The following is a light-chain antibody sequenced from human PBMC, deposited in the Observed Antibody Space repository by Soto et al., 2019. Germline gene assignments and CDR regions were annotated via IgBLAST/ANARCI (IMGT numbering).Light chain of an antibody. J-gene: IGKJ5*01. V-gene: IGKV1-39*01. Sequence: DIQMTQSPSSLSASVGDRVTITCRASQSISSYLNWYQQKPGKAPKLLMYDESSLQSGVPSRFSGSGSGTDFTLTISSLQPEDFSTYYCQQSYSTPCTFGQGTRLEIK. CDR2: DES. CDR3: QQSYSTPCT. CDR1: QSISSY.